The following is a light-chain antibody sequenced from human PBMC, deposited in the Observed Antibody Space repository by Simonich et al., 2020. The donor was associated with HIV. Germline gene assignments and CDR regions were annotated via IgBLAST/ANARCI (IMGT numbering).Light chain of an antibody. CDR3: YSEADNNLV. CDR1: VLAKKY. V-gene: IGLV3-27*01. Sequence: SYELTQPASVSVSPGQTARITCSGDVLAKKYVRWFQQKPGQAPELVIYKDSERPSGSPERFSGSTLGTTATLTVSGAQVEDEADYYCYSEADNNLVFGGGTKLTVL. CDR2: KDS. J-gene: IGLJ2*01.